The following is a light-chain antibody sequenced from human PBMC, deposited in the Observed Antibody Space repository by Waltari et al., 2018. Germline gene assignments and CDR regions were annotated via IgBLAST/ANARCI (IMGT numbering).Light chain of an antibody. CDR1: QSVLYSSNNKNY. CDR2: WAS. Sequence: DIVMTQSPDSLAVSLGEGAIINCKSSQSVLYSSNNKNYLAWYQQKPGQPPKLLIYWASTRELGVPDRFSGSGSGTDFTLTINSLQAEDVAVYYCQQYVVIPWTFGQGTTV. V-gene: IGKV4-1*01. CDR3: QQYVVIPWT. J-gene: IGKJ1*01.